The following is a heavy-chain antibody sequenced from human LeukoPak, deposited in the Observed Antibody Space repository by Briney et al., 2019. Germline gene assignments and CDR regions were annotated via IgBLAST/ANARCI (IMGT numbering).Heavy chain of an antibody. Sequence: PGGSLRLSCAASGFTFDDYAMHWVRQAPGKGLEWVSLISGDGGSTYYADSVKGRFTISRDNSKNSLYLRMNSLRTEDTALYYCAKLSARGVEYYYYYMDVWGKGTTVTVSS. CDR2: ISGDGGST. V-gene: IGHV3-43*02. CDR1: GFTFDDYA. CDR3: AKLSARGVEYYYYYMDV. D-gene: IGHD6-6*01. J-gene: IGHJ6*03.